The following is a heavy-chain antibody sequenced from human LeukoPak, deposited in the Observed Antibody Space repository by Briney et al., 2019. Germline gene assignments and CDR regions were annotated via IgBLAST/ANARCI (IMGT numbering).Heavy chain of an antibody. CDR2: IGDDGTNR. D-gene: IGHD3-22*01. CDR3: AGGNGYHPLTTY. V-gene: IGHV3-33*01. CDR1: DSIFRHYG. J-gene: IGHJ1*01. Sequence: GGSLRLSSAASDSIFRHYGMHWVRQAPGKGLEWVAVIGDDGTNRHYGDSVKGRFTISRDKSKNAVYLQMDSLRAEDTAVYYCAGGNGYHPLTTYWGQGTLVTVSS.